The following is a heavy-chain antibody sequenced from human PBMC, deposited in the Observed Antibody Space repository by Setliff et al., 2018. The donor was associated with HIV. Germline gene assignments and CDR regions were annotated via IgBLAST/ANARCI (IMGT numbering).Heavy chain of an antibody. V-gene: IGHV4-4*02. J-gene: IGHJ4*02. D-gene: IGHD3-10*01. CDR3: ARDDTVVRGHIDY. CDR2: IHTSGST. CDR1: GGSISSSNW. Sequence: SETLSLTCAVSGGSISSSNWWSWVRPPPGKGLEWIGHIHTSGSTYYNPSLKSRVTISVDTSKNQFSLKLSSVTAADTAVYYCARDDTVVRGHIDYWGQGTLVTVSS.